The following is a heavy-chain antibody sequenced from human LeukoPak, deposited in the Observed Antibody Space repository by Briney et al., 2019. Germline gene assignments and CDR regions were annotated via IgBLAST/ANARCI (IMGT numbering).Heavy chain of an antibody. CDR3: LRDFKVGEGFDY. V-gene: IGHV3-53*01. CDR2: IYSGGST. D-gene: IGHD3-16*01. CDR1: GFTVSSNY. Sequence: GGSLRLSCAASGFTVSSNYMSWVRQAPGKGLEWVSVIYSGGSTNYADSVKGRLTISRDNSTNTRYLQMNSLRTEDTAVYYYLRDFKVGEGFDYWGEGSLVSVSS. J-gene: IGHJ4*02.